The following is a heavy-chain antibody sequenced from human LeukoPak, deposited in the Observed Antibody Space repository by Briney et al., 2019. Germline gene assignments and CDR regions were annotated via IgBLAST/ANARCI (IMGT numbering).Heavy chain of an antibody. CDR1: GGTFSSYA. Sequence: ASVKVSCKASGGTFSSYAISWVRQAPGQGLEWMGGIIPIFGTANYAQKFQGRVTITADESTSTAYMELSSLRSEDTAVYYCARGVRGVPLRYYYYMDVWGKGTTVTVSS. V-gene: IGHV1-69*13. D-gene: IGHD3-10*01. J-gene: IGHJ6*03. CDR2: IIPIFGTA. CDR3: ARGVRGVPLRYYYYMDV.